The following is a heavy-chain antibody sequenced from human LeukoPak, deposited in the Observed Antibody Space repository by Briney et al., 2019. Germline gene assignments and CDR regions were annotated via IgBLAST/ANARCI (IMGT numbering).Heavy chain of an antibody. D-gene: IGHD2-21*01. V-gene: IGHV4-61*08. J-gene: IGHJ4*02. CDR1: GASVSSAGYY. CDR3: ARRGGAGGSFDY. CDR2: IYYSGST. Sequence: SETLSLTCTVSGASVSSAGYYWSWIRQPPGKGLEWIGNIYYSGSTNYNPSLKSRVTISVDTSMNQFSLKVSSVTAADTAVYYCARRGGAGGSFDYWGQGTLVTVSS.